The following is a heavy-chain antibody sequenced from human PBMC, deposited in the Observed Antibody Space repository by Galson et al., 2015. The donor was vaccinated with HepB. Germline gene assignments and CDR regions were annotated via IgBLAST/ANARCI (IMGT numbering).Heavy chain of an antibody. Sequence: SLRLSCAASGFTFSSYAMSWVRQAPGKGPEWVSAISGSGGSTYYADSVKGRFTISRDNSKNTLYLQMNSLRAEDTAVYYCAKLRFGELFRKHLDYWGQGTLVTVSS. D-gene: IGHD3-10*01. V-gene: IGHV3-23*01. CDR1: GFTFSSYA. CDR2: ISGSGGST. J-gene: IGHJ4*02. CDR3: AKLRFGELFRKHLDY.